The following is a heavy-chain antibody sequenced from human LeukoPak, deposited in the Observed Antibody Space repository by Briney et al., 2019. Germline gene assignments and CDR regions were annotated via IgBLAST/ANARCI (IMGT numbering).Heavy chain of an antibody. CDR3: AREGYYYGSGRYLGY. D-gene: IGHD3-10*01. V-gene: IGHV4-34*01. CDR2: INHSGST. CDR1: GGSFSGYY. J-gene: IGHJ4*02. Sequence: PSETLSLTCAVYGGSFSGYYWSWIRQPPGKGLEWIGEINHSGSTNYNPSLKSRVTISVDTSKNQFSLKLSSVTAADTAVYYCAREGYYYGSGRYLGYWGQGTLVTVSS.